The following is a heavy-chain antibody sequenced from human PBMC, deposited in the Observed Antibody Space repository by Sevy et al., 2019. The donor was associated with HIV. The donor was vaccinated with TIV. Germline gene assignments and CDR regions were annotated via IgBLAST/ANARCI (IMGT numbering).Heavy chain of an antibody. J-gene: IGHJ5*02. CDR2: INHSGST. CDR1: GGSFSGYY. D-gene: IGHD5-12*01. Sequence: SETLSLTCAVYGGSFSGYYWSWIRQPPGKGLEWIGEINHSGSTNYNPSLKSRVTISVDTSKNQFSLKLSSVTAADTAIYSCAGAAPVRSGDDSLNWFAPWGQGTLVTVSS. V-gene: IGHV4-34*01. CDR3: AGAAPVRSGDDSLNWFAP.